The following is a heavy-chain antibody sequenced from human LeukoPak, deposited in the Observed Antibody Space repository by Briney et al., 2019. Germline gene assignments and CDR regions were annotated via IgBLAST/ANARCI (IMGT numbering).Heavy chain of an antibody. V-gene: IGHV3-64*02. D-gene: IGHD3-22*01. CDR1: GFSFSSYT. CDR3: ARDRHKYNYDSGGYPPY. J-gene: IGHJ4*02. CDR2: ITGSGDST. Sequence: GGSLRLSCAASGFSFSSYTMHWVRQPPGKGPEYVSAITGSGDSTYYAASVKGRFTISRDNSKSTLYLQMGSLRAEDTAVYYCARDRHKYNYDSGGYPPYWGQGTLVTVSS.